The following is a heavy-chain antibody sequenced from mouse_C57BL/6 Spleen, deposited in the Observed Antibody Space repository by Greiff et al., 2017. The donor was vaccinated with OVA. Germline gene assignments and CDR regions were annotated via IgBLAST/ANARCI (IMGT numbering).Heavy chain of an antibody. CDR3: ARSPDYDQGMA. J-gene: IGHJ2*01. D-gene: IGHD2-4*01. Sequence: QVQLQQSGPELVKPGASVKISCKASGYAFSSSWMNWVKQRPGKGLEWIGRIYPGDGDTNYNGKFKGKATLTADKSSSTAYMQLSSLTSEDAAVYFCARSPDYDQGMAWGQGTTLTVSS. CDR1: GYAFSSSW. CDR2: IYPGDGDT. V-gene: IGHV1-82*01.